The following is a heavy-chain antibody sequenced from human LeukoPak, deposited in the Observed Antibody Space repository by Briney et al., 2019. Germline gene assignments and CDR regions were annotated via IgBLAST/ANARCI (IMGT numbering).Heavy chain of an antibody. CDR2: IYHSGST. J-gene: IGHJ4*02. Sequence: PSETLSLTCTVSGYSISSGYYWGWIRQPSGKGLEWIGSIYHSGSTYYNPSLKSRVTISVDTSKNQLSLKLSSVTAADTAVYYCAREGRVATIDWGQGTMVTVSS. D-gene: IGHD5-12*01. CDR3: AREGRVATID. V-gene: IGHV4-38-2*02. CDR1: GYSISSGYY.